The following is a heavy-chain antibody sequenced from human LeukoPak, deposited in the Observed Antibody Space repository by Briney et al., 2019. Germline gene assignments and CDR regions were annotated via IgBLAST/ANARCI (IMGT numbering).Heavy chain of an antibody. V-gene: IGHV4-59*08. CDR3: ARLGGADGYNFDY. CDR1: GGSISSDY. CDR2: IYYSGNT. Sequence: SETLSLTCTVSGGSISSDYWSWIREPPGKGREGIGYIYYSGNTNYNPSLKSRVTISVDTSKNQFSLKLSSVTAADTAVYYCARLGGADGYNFDYWGQGTLVTVSS. J-gene: IGHJ4*02. D-gene: IGHD5-24*01.